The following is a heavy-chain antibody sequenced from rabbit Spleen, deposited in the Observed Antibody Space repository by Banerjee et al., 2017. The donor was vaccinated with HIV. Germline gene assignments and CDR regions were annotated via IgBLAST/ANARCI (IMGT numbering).Heavy chain of an antibody. V-gene: IGHV1S40*01. CDR2: INTATGKP. J-gene: IGHJ3*01. CDR3: VRDLAGAIGWNFYL. D-gene: IGHD4-1*01. Sequence: GFSFSDRDVMCWVRQAPGKGLEWIACINTATGKPVYATWAKGRFTISTTSSTTVTLQMTSLTAADTATYFCVRDLAGAIGWNFYLWGQGTLVTVS. CDR1: GFSFSDRDV.